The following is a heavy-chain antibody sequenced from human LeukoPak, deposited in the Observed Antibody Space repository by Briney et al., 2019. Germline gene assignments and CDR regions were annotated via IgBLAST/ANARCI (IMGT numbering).Heavy chain of an antibody. CDR1: GFTFSSYA. V-gene: IGHV3-23*01. J-gene: IGHJ6*03. D-gene: IGHD2-2*01. CDR3: AKTAGYCSSTSCSDRYMDV. CDR2: ISGSGGST. Sequence: GGSLRLSCAASGFTFSSYAMSWVRQAPGKGLEWVSAISGSGGSTSYADSVKGRFTISRDNSKNMLYLQMNSLRAEDTAVYYCAKTAGYCSSTSCSDRYMDVWGKGTTVTVSS.